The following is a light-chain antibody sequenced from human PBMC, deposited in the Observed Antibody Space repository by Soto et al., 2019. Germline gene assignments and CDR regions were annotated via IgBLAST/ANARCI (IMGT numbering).Light chain of an antibody. CDR2: AAS. V-gene: IGKV1-9*01. J-gene: IGKJ2*01. Sequence: DIQLTQSPSFLSASVGDRVTITCRASQGISSYLAWYQQKPGKAPKLLIYAASTLQSGVPSRFSGSGSGTEFTLTSSSLHPEEFATYYCQQLNSYPYTFGQGTKLEIK. CDR3: QQLNSYPYT. CDR1: QGISSY.